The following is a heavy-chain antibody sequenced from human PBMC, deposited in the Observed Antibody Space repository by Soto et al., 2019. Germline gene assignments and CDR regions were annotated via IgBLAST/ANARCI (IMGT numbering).Heavy chain of an antibody. CDR1: GFTVSNRH. Sequence: VQLVESGGGLIQPGGSLRLSCAASGFTVSNRHMTWVRQPPGRGPEWVSTIYAGGNTFNADSVKGRFVISRDNSKNMLYLQMNSLRVEDTAVYYCATGLDTSKSGYWGQGTLVTVSS. CDR2: IYAGGNT. V-gene: IGHV3-53*01. J-gene: IGHJ4*02. D-gene: IGHD5-18*01. CDR3: ATGLDTSKSGY.